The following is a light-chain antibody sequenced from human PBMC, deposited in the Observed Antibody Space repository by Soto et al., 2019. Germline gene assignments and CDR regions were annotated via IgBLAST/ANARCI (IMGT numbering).Light chain of an antibody. CDR1: SSDVGAYDY. Sequence: QSALTQPASVSGSPGQSITISCTGTSSDVGAYDYVSWYQQHPGKAPKLMLHNVSNRPSGVSNRFSGSKSGNTASLTISGLQAEDDADYYCSSYTTSSTVVFGGGTKVTVL. CDR2: NVS. CDR3: SSYTTSSTVV. V-gene: IGLV2-14*01. J-gene: IGLJ2*01.